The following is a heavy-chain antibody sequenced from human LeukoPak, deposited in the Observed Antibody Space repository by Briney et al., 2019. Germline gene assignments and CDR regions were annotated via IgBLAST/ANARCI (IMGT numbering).Heavy chain of an antibody. D-gene: IGHD4/OR15-4a*01. Sequence: GGSLRLSCAGSGFTFSSYAMSWVRQAPGKGLEWVSGISGSGGTTYYADSVKGRFTISRDNSKNTLYLQMNSLRVEDTAVYFCARDPGAFPYFFDSWGQGTLVTVSS. CDR2: ISGSGGTT. CDR3: ARDPGAFPYFFDS. J-gene: IGHJ4*02. CDR1: GFTFSSYA. V-gene: IGHV3-23*01.